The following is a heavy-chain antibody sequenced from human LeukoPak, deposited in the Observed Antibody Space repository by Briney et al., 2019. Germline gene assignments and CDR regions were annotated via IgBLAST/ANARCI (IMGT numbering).Heavy chain of an antibody. Sequence: ASVKVPCKASGYTFTGYYMHWVRQAPGQGLEWMGRINPNSGGTNYAQKFQGRVTMTRDTSISTAYMELSRLRSDDTAVYYCARIRGLAATPGWFDPWGQGTLVTVSS. J-gene: IGHJ5*02. D-gene: IGHD6-13*01. V-gene: IGHV1-2*06. CDR3: ARIRGLAATPGWFDP. CDR2: INPNSGGT. CDR1: GYTFTGYY.